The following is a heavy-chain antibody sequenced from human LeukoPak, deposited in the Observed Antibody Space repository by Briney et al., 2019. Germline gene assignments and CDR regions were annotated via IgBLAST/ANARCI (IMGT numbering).Heavy chain of an antibody. Sequence: SETLSLTCAVYGGSFSGYYWSWIRQPPGKGLEWIGEINHSGSTNYNPSLKSRVTISVDTSKNQFSLKLSSVTAADTAVYYCARENRAITIFDIWGQGTMVTVSS. V-gene: IGHV4-34*01. CDR3: ARENRAITIFDI. CDR2: INHSGST. J-gene: IGHJ3*02. CDR1: GGSFSGYY. D-gene: IGHD3-3*01.